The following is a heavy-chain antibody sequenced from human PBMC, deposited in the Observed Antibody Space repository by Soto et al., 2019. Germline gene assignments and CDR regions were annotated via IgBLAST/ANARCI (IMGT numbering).Heavy chain of an antibody. D-gene: IGHD6-13*01. CDR1: GDTFTSYY. CDR2: INPSGDTT. CDR3: AREVAAAGGSNWFAP. J-gene: IGHJ5*02. Sequence: GASVKVSCKASGDTFTSYYMHWVRQAAGQGLEWMAMINPSGDTTTCAQKFQGRVTMTRDSSTSTVYMELSSLRSEDTALYYCAREVAAAGGSNWFAPWGQGTLVTVSS. V-gene: IGHV1-46*01.